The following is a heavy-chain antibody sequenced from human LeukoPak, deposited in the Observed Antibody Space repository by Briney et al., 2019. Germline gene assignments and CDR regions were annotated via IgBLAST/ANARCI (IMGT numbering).Heavy chain of an antibody. D-gene: IGHD5-18*01. CDR1: GGTFSSYA. V-gene: IGHV1-69*13. Sequence: ASVKVSCKASGGTFSSYAISWVRQAPGQGLEWMGGIIPIFGTANYAQKFQGRVTITADEPTSTAYMELSSLRSEDTAVYYCARDLYSYGATWGQGTLVTVSS. J-gene: IGHJ5*02. CDR2: IIPIFGTA. CDR3: ARDLYSYGAT.